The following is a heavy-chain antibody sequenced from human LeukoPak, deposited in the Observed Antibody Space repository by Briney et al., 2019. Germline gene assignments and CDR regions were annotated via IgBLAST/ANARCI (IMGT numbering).Heavy chain of an antibody. J-gene: IGHJ5*02. CDR1: GGSISSSSYY. CDR2: IYYSGST. D-gene: IGHD3-16*02. Sequence: TSETLSLTCTVSGGSISSSSYYWGWIRQPPGKGLEWIGSIYYSGSTYYNPSLKSRVTISVDTSKNQFSLKLSSVTAADTAVYYCARSIVAALTGNWFDPWGQGTLVTVSS. CDR3: ARSIVAALTGNWFDP. V-gene: IGHV4-39*01.